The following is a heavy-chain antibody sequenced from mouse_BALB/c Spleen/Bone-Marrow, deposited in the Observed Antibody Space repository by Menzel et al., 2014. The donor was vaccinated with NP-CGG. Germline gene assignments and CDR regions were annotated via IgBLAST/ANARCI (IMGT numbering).Heavy chain of an antibody. V-gene: IGHV5-9-2*01. CDR3: ARQNGNYGYYYAMDY. CDR2: ISGGGSYT. J-gene: IGHJ4*01. Sequence: EVKLQESGGGLVKPGGSLKLSCAASGFTLXSYGMSWVRQTPEKRLEWVATISGGGSYTYYPDSVEGRFTISRDNAKNNLYLQMSSLRSEDTALYYCARQNGNYGYYYAMDYWGQGTSVTVSS. CDR1: GFTLXSYG. D-gene: IGHD2-1*01.